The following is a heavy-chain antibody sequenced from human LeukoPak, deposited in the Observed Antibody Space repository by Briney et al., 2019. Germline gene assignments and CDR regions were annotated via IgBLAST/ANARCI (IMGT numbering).Heavy chain of an antibody. CDR3: VKGDWYFES. V-gene: IGHV3-7*04. D-gene: IGHD2-21*01. CDR1: GFTFSDYW. Sequence: GGSLRLSCAASGFTFSDYWMGWVRQAPGRGVEWVANVNQDGTEKHFLDSVEGRFTISRDNAKKSLYLQMSSLRPEDTALYFCVKGDWYFESWGQGTLVTVSS. J-gene: IGHJ4*02. CDR2: VNQDGTEK.